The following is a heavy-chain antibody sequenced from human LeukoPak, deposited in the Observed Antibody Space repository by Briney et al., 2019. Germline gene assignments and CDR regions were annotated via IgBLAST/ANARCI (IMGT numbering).Heavy chain of an antibody. CDR3: AKAGGSGNYYNSFDY. CDR1: GFTFDDYA. V-gene: IGHV3-9*03. Sequence: GRSLRLSCAASGFTFDDYAMHWVRQAPGEGLEWVSGISWNSGSIDYADSVKGRFTISRDNAKNSLYLQMNSLRAEDMALYYCAKAGGSGNYYNSFDYWGQGTLVTVSS. J-gene: IGHJ4*02. D-gene: IGHD3-10*01. CDR2: ISWNSGSI.